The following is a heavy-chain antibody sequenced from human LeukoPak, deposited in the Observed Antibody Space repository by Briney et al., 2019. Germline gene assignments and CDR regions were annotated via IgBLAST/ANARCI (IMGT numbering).Heavy chain of an antibody. V-gene: IGHV1-2*02. D-gene: IGHD3-22*01. CDR2: INPNSGDT. CDR3: AGDLRQGSLGSSGYIGY. CDR1: GYTFTGYY. Sequence: GASVKVSCKASGYTFTGYYMHWVRQAPGQGLEWMGWINPNSGDTNYAQKFQGRVTMTRDTSISTAYMELSRLRSDDTAVYYCAGDLRQGSLGSSGYIGYWGQGTLVTVSS. J-gene: IGHJ4*02.